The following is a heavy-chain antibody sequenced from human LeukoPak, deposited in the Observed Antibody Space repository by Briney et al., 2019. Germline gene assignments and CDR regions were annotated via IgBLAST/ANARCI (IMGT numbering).Heavy chain of an antibody. CDR1: GFTFSSYS. Sequence: KPGGSLRLSCAASGFTFSSYSMNWVRQAPGKGLEWVSSISSSSSYINYADSVKGRFTISRDNAKNSLYLQMNSLRAEDTAVYYCARVPQYSGSYGQGSWGQGTLVTVSS. CDR3: ARVPQYSGSYGQGS. V-gene: IGHV3-21*01. D-gene: IGHD1-26*01. CDR2: ISSSSSYI. J-gene: IGHJ4*02.